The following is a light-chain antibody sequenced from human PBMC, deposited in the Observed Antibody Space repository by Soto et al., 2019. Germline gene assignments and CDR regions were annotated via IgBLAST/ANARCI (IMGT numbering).Light chain of an antibody. J-gene: IGKJ3*01. CDR3: QQRRNWPQKGT. CDR2: DAS. V-gene: IGKV3-11*01. Sequence: DIVLTQSPDTLSLSPGERATLHCRAIQSVSRSLAWYQQNPGHAPMLLLYDASKRATVIPARFSGSGYGTDFTLTSSSLEPEDFAVYTCQQRRNWPQKGTFGPGTTVAI. CDR1: QSVSRS.